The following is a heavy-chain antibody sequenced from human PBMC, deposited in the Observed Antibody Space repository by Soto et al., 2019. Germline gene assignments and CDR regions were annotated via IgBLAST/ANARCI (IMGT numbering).Heavy chain of an antibody. CDR1: GFSVSSNY. D-gene: IGHD2-15*01. CDR3: ARDSWSQY. J-gene: IGHJ1*01. Sequence: GGSLRLSCAASGFSVSSNYMNWVRQAPGKGLEWVSIIHNGGETYYADSVKDRFTVSRDNSKNTVFLQMNSLRVEDTAVYYCARDSWSQYWGQGTLVTVSS. V-gene: IGHV3-66*01. CDR2: IHNGGET.